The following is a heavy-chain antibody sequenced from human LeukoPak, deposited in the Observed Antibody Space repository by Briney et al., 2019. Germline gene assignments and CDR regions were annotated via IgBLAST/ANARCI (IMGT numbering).Heavy chain of an antibody. CDR3: AREKENGDSGYYYYGMDV. CDR2: IYYSGST. CDR1: GGSISSGGYY. Sequence: SETLSLTCTVSGGSISSGGYYWSWIRQHPGKGLEWIGYIYYSGSTYYNPSLKSRVTISVDTSKNQFSLKLSSVTAADTAVYYCAREKENGDSGYYYYGMDVWGQGATVTVSS. J-gene: IGHJ6*02. V-gene: IGHV4-31*03. D-gene: IGHD4-17*01.